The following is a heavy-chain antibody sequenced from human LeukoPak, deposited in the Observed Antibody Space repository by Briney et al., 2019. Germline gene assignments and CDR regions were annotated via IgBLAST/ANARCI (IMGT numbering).Heavy chain of an antibody. CDR1: GGSFSGYY. Sequence: SETMSLTCAVYGGSFSGYYWSWLRQPPGKGLEWIGEINHSGSTNYNPSLKSRATISVDTSKNQFSLKLSSVTAADTAVYYCARGLSGYDFDYWGQGTLVTVSS. D-gene: IGHD5-12*01. V-gene: IGHV4-34*01. CDR2: INHSGST. CDR3: ARGLSGYDFDY. J-gene: IGHJ4*02.